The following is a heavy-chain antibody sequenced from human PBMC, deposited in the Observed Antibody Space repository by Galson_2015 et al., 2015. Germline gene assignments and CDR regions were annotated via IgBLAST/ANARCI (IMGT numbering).Heavy chain of an antibody. CDR2: IKQDGSEK. Sequence: SLRLSCAASGFTFSSYWMSWVRQAPGKGLEWVANIKQDGSEKYYVDSVKGRFTISRDNAKNSLYLQMNSLRAEDTAVYYCAREAAGLGPWYMDVWGKGTTVTVSS. V-gene: IGHV3-7*01. D-gene: IGHD6-25*01. CDR3: AREAAGLGPWYMDV. CDR1: GFTFSSYW. J-gene: IGHJ6*03.